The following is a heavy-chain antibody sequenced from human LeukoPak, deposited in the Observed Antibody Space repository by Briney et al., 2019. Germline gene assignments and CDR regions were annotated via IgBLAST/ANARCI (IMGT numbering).Heavy chain of an antibody. J-gene: IGHJ4*02. D-gene: IGHD4-23*01. Sequence: GGSLRLSCAASGFTFSSYEMNWVRQAPGKGLEWVSYISSSGSTIYYADSVKGRFTISRDNAKNSLYLQMNSLRAEDTAVYYCARADYGGNPGAANYWGQGTLVTVSS. V-gene: IGHV3-48*03. CDR2: ISSSGSTI. CDR3: ARADYGGNPGAANY. CDR1: GFTFSSYE.